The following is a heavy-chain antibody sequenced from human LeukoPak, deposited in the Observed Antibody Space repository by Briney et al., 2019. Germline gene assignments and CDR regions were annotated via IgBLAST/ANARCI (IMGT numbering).Heavy chain of an antibody. V-gene: IGHV3-23*01. CDR2: ISGSDDNT. CDR1: GFTFSSYA. D-gene: IGHD1-7*01. J-gene: IGHJ6*03. Sequence: GGSLRLSCAASGFTFSSYAMSWVRQAPGKGLQWVSSISGSDDNTYYADSVKGRFTISRDNSKNTLYLQMNSLRAEDTAVYCCAKGTGTTFRFRTYSYFYHMDVWGKGTTVTVSS. CDR3: AKGTGTTFRFRTYSYFYHMDV.